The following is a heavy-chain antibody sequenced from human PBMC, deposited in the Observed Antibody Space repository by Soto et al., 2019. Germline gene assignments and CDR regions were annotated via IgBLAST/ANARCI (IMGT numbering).Heavy chain of an antibody. CDR3: ARDWGMVRGLEPTNWFDP. D-gene: IGHD3-10*01. V-gene: IGHV1-69*01. CDR2: IIPIFGTA. J-gene: IGHJ5*02. Sequence: QVQLVQSGAEVKKPGSSVKVSCKASGGTFSSYAISWVRQAPGQGLEWMGGIIPIFGTANYAQKFQGRVTITADESTSTAYMELSSLRSEDTAVYYCARDWGMVRGLEPTNWFDPWGQGTLVTVSS. CDR1: GGTFSSYA.